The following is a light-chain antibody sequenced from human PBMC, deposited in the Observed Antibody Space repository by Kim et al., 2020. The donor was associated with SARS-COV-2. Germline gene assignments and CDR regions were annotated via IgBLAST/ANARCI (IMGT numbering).Light chain of an antibody. V-gene: IGLV4-69*01. CDR2: LNSDGTF. J-gene: IGLJ2*01. CDR3: QTWGPGSVV. CDR1: SGHSSYA. Sequence: QPVLTQSPSASASLGVSVKLTCTLSSGHSSYAIAWHQQQPEKSPRYLMKLNSDGTFRKGDGIPDRFSGSSSGAERYLTISSLQSEDEADYYCQTWGPGSVVFGGGTQLTVL.